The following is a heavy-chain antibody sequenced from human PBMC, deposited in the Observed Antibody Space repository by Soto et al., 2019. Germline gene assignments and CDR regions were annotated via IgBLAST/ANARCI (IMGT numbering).Heavy chain of an antibody. Sequence: ASVKVSCKASRYTFTGYYMHWVRQAPGQWLEWMGWINPNSCGTNYAQKFQGRVTMTRDTSISTAYMELSRLRSDDTAVYYCARAPRIVGATTDAFDIWGQGTMVTVSS. V-gene: IGHV1-2*02. J-gene: IGHJ3*02. CDR1: RYTFTGYY. CDR2: INPNSCGT. D-gene: IGHD1-26*01. CDR3: ARAPRIVGATTDAFDI.